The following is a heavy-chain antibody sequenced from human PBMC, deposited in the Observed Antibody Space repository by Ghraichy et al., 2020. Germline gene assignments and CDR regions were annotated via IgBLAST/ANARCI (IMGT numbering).Heavy chain of an antibody. J-gene: IGHJ4*02. D-gene: IGHD2-2*01. Sequence: ASVKVSCKASGYTFTSYGISWVRQAPGQGLEWMGWISAYNGNTNYAQKLQGRVTMTTDTSTSTAYMELRSLRSDDTAVYYCARVDLMGAPLPVVPAAVYFDYWGQGTLVTVSS. CDR2: ISAYNGNT. V-gene: IGHV1-18*04. CDR3: ARVDLMGAPLPVVPAAVYFDY. CDR1: GYTFTSYG.